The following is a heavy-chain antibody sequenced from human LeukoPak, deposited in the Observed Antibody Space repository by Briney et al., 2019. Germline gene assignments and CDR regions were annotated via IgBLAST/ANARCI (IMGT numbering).Heavy chain of an antibody. J-gene: IGHJ4*02. D-gene: IGHD6-19*01. Sequence: PGGSLRLSCEASGFTFGSYAMYWVRQAPGKGLEWVAGIFGSGGSAHYADSAKGRLTISRDNSKNTVYLQINSLRAEDTAVYYCGKTTTGYSSGQKPAWPVDYWGQGTLVTVSS. CDR1: GFTFGSYA. V-gene: IGHV3-23*01. CDR2: IFGSGGSA. CDR3: GKTTTGYSSGQKPAWPVDY.